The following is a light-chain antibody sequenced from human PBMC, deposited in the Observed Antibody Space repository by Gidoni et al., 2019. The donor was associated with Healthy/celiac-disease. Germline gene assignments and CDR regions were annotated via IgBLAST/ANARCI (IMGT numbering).Light chain of an antibody. CDR2: AAS. V-gene: IGKV1-27*01. J-gene: IGKJ4*01. Sequence: DIQITQSPSSLSASVGDRVTITCRASQGISNYLAWYQQKPGKVPKLLIYAASTLESGVPSRFSGSGSGTDFTLTISSLQPEDVAAYYCQKYNSAPRAFGGGTRVEIK. CDR1: QGISNY. CDR3: QKYNSAPRA.